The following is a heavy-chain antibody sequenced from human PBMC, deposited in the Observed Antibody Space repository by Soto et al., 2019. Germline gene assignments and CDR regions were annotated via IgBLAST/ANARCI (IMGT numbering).Heavy chain of an antibody. D-gene: IGHD2-8*01. Sequence: SLRLFFSASVFSFSSHSISWVRQAPGKGLEWVSAISGSGGSTYYADSVKGRFTISRDNSKNTLYLQMNSLRAEDKAVYYCAKDGVTDYWGQGTLVTVSS. CDR3: AKDGVTDY. J-gene: IGHJ4*02. CDR2: ISGSGGST. CDR1: VFSFSSHS. V-gene: IGHV3-23*01.